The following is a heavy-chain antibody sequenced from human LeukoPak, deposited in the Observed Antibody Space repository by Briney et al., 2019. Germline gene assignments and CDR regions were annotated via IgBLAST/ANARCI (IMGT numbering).Heavy chain of an antibody. CDR2: IIPIFGTA. CDR1: GGTFSSYA. CDR3: ARGFMVRGVIEYDY. V-gene: IGHV1-69*13. D-gene: IGHD3-10*01. Sequence: SVKVSCKASGGTFSSYAVGWVRQAPGQGLEWMGGIIPIFGTANYAQKFQGRVTITADESTSTAYMELSGLRSEDTAVYYCARGFMVRGVIEYDYWGQGTLVTVSS. J-gene: IGHJ4*02.